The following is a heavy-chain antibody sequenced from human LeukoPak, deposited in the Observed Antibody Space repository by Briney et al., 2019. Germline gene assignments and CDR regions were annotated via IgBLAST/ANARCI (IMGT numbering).Heavy chain of an antibody. V-gene: IGHV3-48*03. D-gene: IGHD5-18*01. J-gene: IGHJ4*02. CDR1: GFTFSSYE. Sequence: GGSLRLSCAASGFTFSSYEMNWVRQAPGKGLEWVSYISSSGSTIYYADSVKGRFTISRDNSKNTLYLQMNSLRAEDTAVYYCAKTTYAQDTAQGYWGQGTLVTVSS. CDR3: AKTTYAQDTAQGY. CDR2: ISSSGSTI.